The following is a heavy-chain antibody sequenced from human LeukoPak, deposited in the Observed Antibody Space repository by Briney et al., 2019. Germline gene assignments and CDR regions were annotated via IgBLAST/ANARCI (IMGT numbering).Heavy chain of an antibody. V-gene: IGHV1-18*01. D-gene: IGHD5-18*01. J-gene: IGHJ6*02. CDR3: ARDRDTAMVDHYYYGMDV. CDR1: GYTFTSYG. CDR2: ISAYNGNT. Sequence: ASVKVSCKASGYTFTSYGISWVRQAPGQGLEWMGWISAYNGNTNYAQKLQGRVTMTTDTSTSTAYMELRSLRSDDTAVYYCARDRDTAMVDHYYYGMDVWGQGTTVTVSS.